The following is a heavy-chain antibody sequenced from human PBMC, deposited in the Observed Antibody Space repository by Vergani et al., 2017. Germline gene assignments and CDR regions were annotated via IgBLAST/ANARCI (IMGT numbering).Heavy chain of an antibody. V-gene: IGHV3-48*03. CDR3: ARDRTMVRGVIYGMDV. Sequence: EVQLVESGGGLVQPGGSLRLSCAASGFTFSSYEMNWVRQAPGKGLEWVSYISSSSSTIYYADSVKGRFTISRDNAKNSLYLQMNSLRAEDTAVYYCARDRTMVRGVIYGMDVWGQGP. D-gene: IGHD3-10*01. CDR2: ISSSSSTI. J-gene: IGHJ6*02. CDR1: GFTFSSYE.